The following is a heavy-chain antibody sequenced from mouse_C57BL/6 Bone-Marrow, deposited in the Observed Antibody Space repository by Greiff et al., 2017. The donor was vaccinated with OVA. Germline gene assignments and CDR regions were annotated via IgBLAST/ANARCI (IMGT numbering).Heavy chain of an antibody. J-gene: IGHJ1*03. Sequence: EVQLQQSGAELVRPGSSVKMSCKTSGYTFTSYGINWVKQRPGQGLEWIGYIYIGNGYTEYNEKFKGKATLTSDTSSSTAYMQLSSLTSEDSASYFCASELDYYGSSEDWYFEGWGTGTTVTVSS. D-gene: IGHD1-1*01. CDR1: GYTFTSYG. CDR2: IYIGNGYT. V-gene: IGHV1-58*01. CDR3: ASELDYYGSSEDWYFEG.